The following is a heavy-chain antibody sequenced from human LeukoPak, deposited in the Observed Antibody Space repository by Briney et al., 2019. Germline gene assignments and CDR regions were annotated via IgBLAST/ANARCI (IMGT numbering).Heavy chain of an antibody. Sequence: SETLSLTCAVSGGSISSNHWWTWVRQPPGKGLEWIGEIYHRGSTNQNPSLKSRLTISVDKAKNQFSLKLSTVTAADTAVYYYASWRVGSGSKVDYWGEGTLVTVS. D-gene: IGHD3-10*01. V-gene: IGHV4-4*02. CDR1: GGSISSNHW. CDR2: IYHRGST. J-gene: IGHJ4*02. CDR3: ASWRVGSGSKVDY.